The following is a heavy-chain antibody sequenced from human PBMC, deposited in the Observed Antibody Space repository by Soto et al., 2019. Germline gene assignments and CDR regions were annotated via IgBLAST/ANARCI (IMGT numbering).Heavy chain of an antibody. D-gene: IGHD2-2*02. CDR3: ARGGIPTQNWFDP. CDR2: IYHSGST. V-gene: IGHV4-30-2*01. CDR1: GGSISSGGYS. J-gene: IGHJ5*02. Sequence: SSETLSLTCAVSGGSISSGGYSWSWIRQPPGKGLEWIGYIYHSGSTYYNPSLKSRVAISVDTSKNQFSLKLNSVTAADTAVYYCARGGIPTQNWFDPWGQGTLVTVSS.